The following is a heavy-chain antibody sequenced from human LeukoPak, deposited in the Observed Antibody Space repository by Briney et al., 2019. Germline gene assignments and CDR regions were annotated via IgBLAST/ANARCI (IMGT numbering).Heavy chain of an antibody. V-gene: IGHV5-51*01. CDR2: IRPDDSEV. J-gene: IGHJ3*01. D-gene: IGHD5-24*01. CDR1: GYSFPTHW. Sequence: GESLKISCQGSGYSFPTHWIGWVRQMHGKGLEWMGIIRPDDSEVRYGPSFQGQVTISADKSISTAFLQWSSLQASDTAMYYCARHRHDYNDNGQAFGVWGQGTMVTVSS. CDR3: ARHRHDYNDNGQAFGV.